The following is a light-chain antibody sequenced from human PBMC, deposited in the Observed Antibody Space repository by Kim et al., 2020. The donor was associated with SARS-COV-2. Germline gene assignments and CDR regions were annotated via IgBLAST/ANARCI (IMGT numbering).Light chain of an antibody. CDR1: QSVSSY. Sequence: EIVLTQSPATLSLSPGERATLSCRASQSVSSYLAWYQQKPGQAPRLLIYDASNRATGIPARFSGSGSGTDFTLTISSLEPEYFAVYYCQQRSNWPPETFGGGTKVEIK. CDR3: QQRSNWPPET. J-gene: IGKJ4*01. CDR2: DAS. V-gene: IGKV3-11*01.